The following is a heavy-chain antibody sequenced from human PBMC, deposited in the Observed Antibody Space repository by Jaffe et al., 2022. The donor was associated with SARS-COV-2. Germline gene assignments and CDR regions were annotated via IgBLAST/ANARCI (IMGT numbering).Heavy chain of an antibody. Sequence: EVQLVESGGGLVKPGGSLRLSCAASGFTFSNAWMSWVRQAPGKGLEWVGRIKSKTDGGTTDYAAPVKGRFTISRDDSKNTLYLQMNSLKTEDTAVYYCTTDRDDFGYGMDVWGQGTTVTVSS. CDR3: TTDRDDFGYGMDV. CDR1: GFTFSNAW. CDR2: IKSKTDGGTT. V-gene: IGHV3-15*01. D-gene: IGHD3-3*01. J-gene: IGHJ6*02.